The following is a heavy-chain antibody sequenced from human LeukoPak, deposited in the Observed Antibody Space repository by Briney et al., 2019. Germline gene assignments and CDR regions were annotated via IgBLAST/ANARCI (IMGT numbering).Heavy chain of an antibody. V-gene: IGHV1-69*01. D-gene: IGHD2-21*02. CDR2: IIPIFGTA. CDR3: ARDSLGNLVTAIADAFDI. Sequence: SVKVSCKASGGTFSSYAISWVRQAPGQGLEWMGGIIPIFGTANYAQKFQGRVTITADESTSTAYMELSSLRSEDTAVYYCARDSLGNLVTAIADAFDIWGQGTMVTVSS. J-gene: IGHJ3*02. CDR1: GGTFSSYA.